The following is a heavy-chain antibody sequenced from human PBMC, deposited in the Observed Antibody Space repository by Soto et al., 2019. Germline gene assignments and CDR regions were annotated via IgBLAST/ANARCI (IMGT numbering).Heavy chain of an antibody. CDR2: MNPYNGNA. CDR1: GYTFITYD. J-gene: IGHJ4*02. CDR3: ARRKERSGPHHFDS. Sequence: GASVKVSCKASGYTFITYDINWVRQAPGQGIEWMGWMNPYNGNAGYAQKLQRRVTMTKNTSISTAYMELTSLKSNDTAVYFCARRKERSGPHHFDSWGQGTLVTSPQ. V-gene: IGHV1-8*01. D-gene: IGHD1-1*01.